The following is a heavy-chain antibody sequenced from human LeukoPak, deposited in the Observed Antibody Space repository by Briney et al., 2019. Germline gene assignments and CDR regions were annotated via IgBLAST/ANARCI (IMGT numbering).Heavy chain of an antibody. J-gene: IGHJ4*02. CDR1: GGSISSGGYS. D-gene: IGHD6-19*01. CDR3: ARERRYSSGRYFDY. Sequence: PSQTLSLTCAVSGGSISSGGYSWSWIRQPPGKGLEWIGYIYHSGSTYYNPSLKSRVTISVDRSKNQFSLKLSSVTAADTAVYYCARERRYSSGRYFDYWGQGTLVTVSS. CDR2: IYHSGST. V-gene: IGHV4-30-2*01.